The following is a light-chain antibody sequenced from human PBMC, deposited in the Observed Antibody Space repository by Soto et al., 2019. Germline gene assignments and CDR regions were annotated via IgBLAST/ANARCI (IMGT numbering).Light chain of an antibody. J-gene: IGLJ2*01. Sequence: QSVLTQSPSASGSPGQRVTISCAGGSSNIGSNSVNWYQQLSGKAPKLLIYSDNQQPSGVPDRFSGSKSDTSASLAISGLQSDDEADYYCAAWDDSLNGVVFGGGTKLTVL. CDR3: AAWDDSLNGVV. V-gene: IGLV1-44*01. CDR1: SSNIGSNS. CDR2: SDN.